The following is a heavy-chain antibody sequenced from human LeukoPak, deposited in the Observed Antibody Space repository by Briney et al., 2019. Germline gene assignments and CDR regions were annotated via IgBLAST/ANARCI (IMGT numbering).Heavy chain of an antibody. Sequence: GASVKVSCTASGYTFTNYGIGGERQAPGQGLEWMGWTSAYNGNRDYAQQLQGRVTMTTDTSTSTAYMELRSLRSDDTAVYYCRRRGIGETATTNQPDYWGQGTLVTVSS. V-gene: IGHV1-18*04. CDR2: TSAYNGNR. CDR1: GYTFTNYG. D-gene: IGHD5-24*01. J-gene: IGHJ4*02. CDR3: RRRGIGETATTNQPDY.